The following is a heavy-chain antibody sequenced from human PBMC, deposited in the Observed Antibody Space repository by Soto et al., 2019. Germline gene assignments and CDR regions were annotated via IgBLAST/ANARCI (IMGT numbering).Heavy chain of an antibody. D-gene: IGHD2-2*01. CDR1: GGTFSSYA. CDR3: ARSQCSTTSLGIYYYYSYGMDV. V-gene: IGHV1-69*01. J-gene: IGHJ6*02. CDR2: LIPISDTT. Sequence: QVQLVQSGAEVKKPGASVKVSCKASGGTFSSYAISWVRQAPGQGLEWMGGLIPISDTTNYAQKFQGRLTITADESTSTAYMELSSLRSEDTAVYYCARSQCSTTSLGIYYYYSYGMDVWGQGTTVTVSS.